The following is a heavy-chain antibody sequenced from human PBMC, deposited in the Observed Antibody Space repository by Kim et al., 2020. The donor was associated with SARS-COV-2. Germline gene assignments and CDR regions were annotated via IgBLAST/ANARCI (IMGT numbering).Heavy chain of an antibody. CDR1: GFTFSSYA. Sequence: GGSLRLSCAASGFTFSSYAMSWVRQAPGKGLEWVSAISGSGGSTYYADSVKGRFTISRDNSKNTLYLQMNSLRAEDTAVYYCASFGGVIVKDYGMDVWGQGTTVTVSS. D-gene: IGHD3-16*02. CDR2: ISGSGGST. J-gene: IGHJ6*02. CDR3: ASFGGVIVKDYGMDV. V-gene: IGHV3-23*01.